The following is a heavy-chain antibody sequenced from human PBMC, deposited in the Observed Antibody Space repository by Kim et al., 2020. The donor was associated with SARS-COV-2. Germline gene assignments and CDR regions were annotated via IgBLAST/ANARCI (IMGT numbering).Heavy chain of an antibody. J-gene: IGHJ6*01. D-gene: IGHD3-22*01. CDR2: ISYDESEK. CDR1: GFTLTSNG. Sequence: GGSLRLSCEVSGFTLTSNGMHWVRQAPGKGLEWVAVISYDESEKYYADSVKGRFTISRDNSRNTLFLQMSRLRVDDTAVYYCARAARDGISGYYYDTHYYYCCLDVGGQGPAVTVSS. CDR3: ARAARDGISGYYYDTHYYYCCLDV. V-gene: IGHV3-30*03.